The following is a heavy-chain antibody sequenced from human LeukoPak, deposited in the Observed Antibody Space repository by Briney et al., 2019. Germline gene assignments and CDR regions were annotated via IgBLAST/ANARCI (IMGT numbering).Heavy chain of an antibody. CDR2: INAGNGNT. Sequence: ASVKVSCKASGYTFTSYAMHWVRQAPGQRLEWMGWINAGNGNTKYSQKFQGRVTITRDTSASTAYMELSSLRSEDTAVYYCARGYGSGSSLDWFDPWGQGTLVTVSS. D-gene: IGHD3-10*01. V-gene: IGHV1-3*01. J-gene: IGHJ5*02. CDR3: ARGYGSGSSLDWFDP. CDR1: GYTFTSYA.